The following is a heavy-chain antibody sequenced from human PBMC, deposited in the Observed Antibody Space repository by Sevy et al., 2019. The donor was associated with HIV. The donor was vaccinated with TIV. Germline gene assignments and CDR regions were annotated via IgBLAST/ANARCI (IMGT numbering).Heavy chain of an antibody. CDR1: GFTFGTCA. CDR3: ARDGGYYAFWSGLDY. J-gene: IGHJ4*02. Sequence: GGCLRLSCAASGFTFGTCAIHWVRQAPGKGLEWVALISYDGSNTYYADSVKGRFTISRDTSKNTLYLQMNSLRVEDTAVYYCARDGGYYAFWSGLDYWGQGTLVTVSS. V-gene: IGHV3-30*01. D-gene: IGHD3-3*01. CDR2: ISYDGSNT.